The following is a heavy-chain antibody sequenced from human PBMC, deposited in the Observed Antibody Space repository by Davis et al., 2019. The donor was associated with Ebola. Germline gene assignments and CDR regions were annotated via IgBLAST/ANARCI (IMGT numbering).Heavy chain of an antibody. CDR1: GFTFSTAW. J-gene: IGHJ4*02. D-gene: IGHD5-18*01. CDR2: IRSKAYGGTT. CDR3: TRCRGFSYGYVDY. V-gene: IGHV3-49*03. Sequence: GGSLRLSCAASGFTFSTAWMSWFRQAPGKGLEWVGFIRSKAYGGTTEYAASVKGRFTISRDDSKSIAYLQMNSLKTEDTAVYYCTRCRGFSYGYVDYWGQGTLVTVSS.